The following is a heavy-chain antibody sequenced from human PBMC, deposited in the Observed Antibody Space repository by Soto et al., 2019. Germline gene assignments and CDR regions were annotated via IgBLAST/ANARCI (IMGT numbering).Heavy chain of an antibody. J-gene: IGHJ4*02. CDR2: ISAYSGNT. CDR3: ARKNDYGDFDY. V-gene: IGHV1-18*01. CDR1: GYTFTSYG. Sequence: ASVKVSCKASGYTFTSYGISSVRQAPGQGLEWMGWISAYSGNTNYAQKLQGRVTMTTDTSTSTAYMDLRSLRSEDTAVYYCARKNDYGDFDYWGQGTLVTV. D-gene: IGHD4-17*01.